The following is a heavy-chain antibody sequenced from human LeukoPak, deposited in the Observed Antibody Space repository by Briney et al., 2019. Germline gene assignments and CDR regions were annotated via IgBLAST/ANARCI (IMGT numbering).Heavy chain of an antibody. CDR2: ISGSGGTT. V-gene: IGHV3-23*01. CDR3: AKFYYGSGM. J-gene: IGHJ4*02. Sequence: GGSLRLSCAASGFTFSNYAMSWVRQAPGKGLEWVSAISGSGGTTYYADSVRGRFSISRDNSDNTLFLQMNSLRAEDTAVYYCAKFYYGSGMGGQGTLVTVSS. D-gene: IGHD3-10*01. CDR1: GFTFSNYA.